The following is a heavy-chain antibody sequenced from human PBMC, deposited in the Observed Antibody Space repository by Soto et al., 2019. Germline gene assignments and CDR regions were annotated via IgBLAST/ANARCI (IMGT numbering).Heavy chain of an antibody. CDR3: AKRSYDVSGYYDY. CDR1: GFSFENCA. CDR2: ITGSGDST. Sequence: GGSLRLSCAVSGFSFENCAMSWVRQAPGKGLEWVSSITGSGDSTSYADSVKGRFTISRDNPKNTLFLQMNSLRAEDTAVYFCAKRSYDVSGYYDYWGQGTLVTVSS. D-gene: IGHD3-22*01. V-gene: IGHV3-23*01. J-gene: IGHJ4*02.